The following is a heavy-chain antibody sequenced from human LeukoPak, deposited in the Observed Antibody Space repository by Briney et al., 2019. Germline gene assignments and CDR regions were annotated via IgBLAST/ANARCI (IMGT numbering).Heavy chain of an antibody. V-gene: IGHV3-23*01. CDR3: AKLSSSWYRRDY. CDR2: ISGSGGST. CDR1: GFTFSSYA. J-gene: IGHJ4*02. Sequence: AGGSLRLSCAASGFTFSSYAMSWVRQAPGKGLEWVSAISGSGGSTYYADSAKGRFTISRDNSKNTLYLQMNSLRAEDTAVYYCAKLSSSWYRRDYWGQGTLVTVSS. D-gene: IGHD6-13*01.